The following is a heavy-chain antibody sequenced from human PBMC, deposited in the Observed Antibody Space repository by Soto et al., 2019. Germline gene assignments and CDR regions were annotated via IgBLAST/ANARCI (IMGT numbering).Heavy chain of an antibody. CDR2: IYYSGST. D-gene: IGHD2-15*01. J-gene: IGHJ4*02. V-gene: IGHV4-61*01. CDR1: GGSVIRGSYY. Sequence: SETLSLTCTVSGGSVIRGSYYWSWIRQPPGKGLEWIGYIYYSGSTNYNPSLKSRVTISVDTSKNQFSLKLSSVTAADTAVYYCARADRESTTGSASGDYWGQGTLVTVSS. CDR3: ARADRESTTGSASGDY.